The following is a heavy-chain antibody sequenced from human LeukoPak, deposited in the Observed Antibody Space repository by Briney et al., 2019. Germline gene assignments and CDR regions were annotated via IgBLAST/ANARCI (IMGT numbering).Heavy chain of an antibody. J-gene: IGHJ5*02. Sequence: SETLSLTCTVSGGSISSYYWSWIRQPPGKGLEWIGYIYYSGSTNYNPSLRSRVTISVDTPKNQFSLKPSSVTAADTAVYYCAREIAAAGTYWFDPWGQGTLVTVSS. D-gene: IGHD6-13*01. V-gene: IGHV4-59*01. CDR3: AREIAAAGTYWFDP. CDR1: GGSISSYY. CDR2: IYYSGST.